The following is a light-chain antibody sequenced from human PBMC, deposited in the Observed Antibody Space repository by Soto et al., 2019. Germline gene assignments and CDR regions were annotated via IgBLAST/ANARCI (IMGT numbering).Light chain of an antibody. V-gene: IGLV1-40*01. CDR3: QAYDSSLSVWV. Sequence: QSVLTQPPSVSGAPGQRVTISCTGSSSNIGAGYGVHWYQQLPGTAPKLLIYGNSNRPSGVPDRFSGSKSGTSASLAITGLQAEDEADYFCQAYDSSLSVWVFGGWTKLTVL. CDR2: GNS. J-gene: IGLJ3*02. CDR1: SSNIGAGYG.